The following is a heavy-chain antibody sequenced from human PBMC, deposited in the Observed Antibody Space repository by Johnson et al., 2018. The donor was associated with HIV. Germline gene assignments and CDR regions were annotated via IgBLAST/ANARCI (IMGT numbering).Heavy chain of an antibody. J-gene: IGHJ3*02. D-gene: IGHD2-2*01. V-gene: IGHV3-20*04. CDR2: INWTGGSI. Sequence: VQLVESGGGVVRPGGSLRLSCAASGFTFDDYGMSWVRQVPGKGLEWVSGINWTGGSIGYAVSVKGRFTISRDNAKNSLYLQMNRLRAEDTALYYCARVSCSSTSCLGDGAFDIWGQGTMVTVSS. CDR1: GFTFDDYG. CDR3: ARVSCSSTSCLGDGAFDI.